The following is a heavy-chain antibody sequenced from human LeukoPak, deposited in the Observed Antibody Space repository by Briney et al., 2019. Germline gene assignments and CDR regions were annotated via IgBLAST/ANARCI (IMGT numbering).Heavy chain of an antibody. CDR3: ARESSSWPRHFDY. CDR1: GXSISSYY. V-gene: IGHV4-4*07. J-gene: IGHJ4*02. D-gene: IGHD6-13*01. Sequence: SETLSLTCTVSGXSISSYYWNWIRRPAGKGLEWIGRIYTSGSTNYNPSLKSRVTMSVDTSKNQFSLKLSSVTAADTAVYYCARESSSWPRHFDYWGQGTLVTVSS. CDR2: IYTSGST.